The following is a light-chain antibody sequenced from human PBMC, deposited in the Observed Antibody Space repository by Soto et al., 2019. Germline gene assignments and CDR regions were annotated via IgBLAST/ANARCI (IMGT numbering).Light chain of an antibody. CDR3: GSYSDTNICV. J-gene: IGLJ1*01. Sequence: QSVLTQPPSASGSPGQAVTISCTGTSRDIGGYDFVSWYQVRPGEAPQLIIYNVNGRPSGVPRRFSGSKSGNTASLTVSGLQAVDEADYYCGSYSDTNICVFGTGTKVTVL. CDR2: NVN. V-gene: IGLV2-8*01. CDR1: SRDIGGYDF.